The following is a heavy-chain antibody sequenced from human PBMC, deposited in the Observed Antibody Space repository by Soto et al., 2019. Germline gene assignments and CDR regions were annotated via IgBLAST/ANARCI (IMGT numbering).Heavy chain of an antibody. J-gene: IGHJ6*02. D-gene: IGHD1-7*01. CDR1: GYTFTSYG. CDR2: ISAYNGNT. CDR3: ARDPHWNYDYYYYYGMDV. Sequence: ASVKVSCKASGYTFTSYGISWVRQAPGQGLEWMGWISAYNGNTNYAQKLQGRVTMTTDTSTSTAYMELRSLRSDDTAVYYCARDPHWNYDYYYYYGMDVWGQGTTVTVSS. V-gene: IGHV1-18*01.